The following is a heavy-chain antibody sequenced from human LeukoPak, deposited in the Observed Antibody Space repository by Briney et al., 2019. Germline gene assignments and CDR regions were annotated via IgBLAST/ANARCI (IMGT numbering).Heavy chain of an antibody. CDR3: ARTTPTGYLDY. CDR2: IDWDDDK. Sequence: SGPTLVNPTQTLTLTCSFSGFSLSISGMRVSWIRQPPGKALEWLARIDWDDDKIYSTSLRTRLTLSKDTSKNQVVLTMSNMDPVDTATYYCARTTPTGYLDYWGQGTLVTVSS. CDR1: GFSLSISGMR. D-gene: IGHD2-8*02. J-gene: IGHJ4*02. V-gene: IGHV2-70*04.